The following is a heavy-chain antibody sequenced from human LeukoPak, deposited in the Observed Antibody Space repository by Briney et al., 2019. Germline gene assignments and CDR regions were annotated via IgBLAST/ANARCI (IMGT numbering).Heavy chain of an antibody. CDR1: GFTFSSYT. CDR3: AKAGGASWYLY. D-gene: IGHD6-13*01. Sequence: GGSLRLSCAASGFTFSSYTMGWVRQAPGKGLEGVSDISGNGGRTYYADSVKGRFTISRDNSKNTLYLQMNSLRAEDTAVYYCAKAGGASWYLYWGQGTLVTVSS. J-gene: IGHJ4*02. V-gene: IGHV3-23*01. CDR2: ISGNGGRT.